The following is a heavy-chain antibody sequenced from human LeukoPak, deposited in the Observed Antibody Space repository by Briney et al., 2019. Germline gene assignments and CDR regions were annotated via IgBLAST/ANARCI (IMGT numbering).Heavy chain of an antibody. J-gene: IGHJ6*02. D-gene: IGHD3-3*02. V-gene: IGHV4-59*12. Sequence: KPSETLSLTCTVSGGSISSYYWSWIRQPPGKGLEWIGYIYYSGSTNYNPSLKSRVTISVDTSKNQFSLKLSSVTAADTAVYYCARDGNLLGRNGMDVWGQGTTVSVSS. CDR1: GGSISSYY. CDR2: IYYSGST. CDR3: ARDGNLLGRNGMDV.